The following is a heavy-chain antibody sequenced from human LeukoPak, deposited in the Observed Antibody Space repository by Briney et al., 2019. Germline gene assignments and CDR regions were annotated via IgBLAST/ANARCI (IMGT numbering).Heavy chain of an antibody. V-gene: IGHV3-23*01. J-gene: IGHJ4*02. Sequence: PGGSLRLSCAASGFSFSNYAMSWVRQAPGKGLEWVSAITGSGGNTYYADSVKGRFTISRDNSKNTVFLQMNSLRAEDTAVYYCAKWGDYDVLTGYYVPDYWGQGTLVTFSS. CDR2: ITGSGGNT. D-gene: IGHD3-9*01. CDR3: AKWGDYDVLTGYYVPDY. CDR1: GFSFSNYA.